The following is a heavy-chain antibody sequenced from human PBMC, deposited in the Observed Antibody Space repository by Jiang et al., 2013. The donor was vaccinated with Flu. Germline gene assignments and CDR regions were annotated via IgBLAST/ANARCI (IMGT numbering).Heavy chain of an antibody. Sequence: SGAEVKKPGDSLKISCKGSGYSFTNYWIGWVRQMPGKGLEWMGIIYPGDSDIRYSPSFLGQVTISADKSISTAYLRWNSLKASDTAMYYCARQVGSPFLLASSSDXFLDYWGQGPWSPSPQ. CDR1: GYSFTNYW. CDR3: ARQVGSPFLLASSSDXFLDY. J-gene: IGHJ4*02. CDR2: IYPGDSDI. V-gene: IGHV5-51*01. D-gene: IGHD2-2*01.